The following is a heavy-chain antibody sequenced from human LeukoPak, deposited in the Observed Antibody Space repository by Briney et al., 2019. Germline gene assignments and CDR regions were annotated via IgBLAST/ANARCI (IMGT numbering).Heavy chain of an antibody. D-gene: IGHD2-15*01. CDR3: ARRDGYCSAGSYYPAEYSQH. V-gene: IGHV5-51*01. CDR1: TDIFSNYW. Sequence: GESLKISCKGSTDIFSNYWIGWVRQLPGKGLEWMGIIYPADSTAHYSPSFQGQVTISVDKSINTAYLQWSRLKASDTAMYYCARRDGYCSAGSYYPAEYSQHWGQGTLVTVSS. CDR2: IYPADSTA. J-gene: IGHJ1*01.